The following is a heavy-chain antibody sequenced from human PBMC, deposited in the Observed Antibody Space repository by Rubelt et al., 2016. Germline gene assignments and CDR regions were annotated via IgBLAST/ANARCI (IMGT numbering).Heavy chain of an antibody. CDR2: INHSGST. V-gene: IGHV4-38-2*02. J-gene: IGHJ3*02. Sequence: QVQLQESGPGLVKPSETLSLTCTVSGYSISSGYYWGWIRQPPGTGLEWIGEINHSGSTNYNLSLKMRVTISVDTSKNQFALKLGSVSAADTSGYYCAIQPPSLVLSADIWGQGTMVTVSS. CDR3: AIQPPSLVLSADI. D-gene: IGHD2-8*01. CDR1: GYSISSGYY.